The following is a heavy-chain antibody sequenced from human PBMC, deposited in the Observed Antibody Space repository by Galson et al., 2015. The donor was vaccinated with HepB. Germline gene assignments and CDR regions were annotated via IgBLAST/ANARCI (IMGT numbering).Heavy chain of an antibody. CDR1: GGSISSDYHY. CDR3: ARIFYGDSLAFDY. Sequence: SETLSLTCTVSGGSISSDYHYWGWIRQPPGKGLEWIGAIFHRGNTYHNSSLKSRITISVDTSKNQFSLTLSSLTAADTAIYFCARIFYGDSLAFDYWGQGNLVTGSS. D-gene: IGHD4-17*01. J-gene: IGHJ4*02. CDR2: IFHRGNT. V-gene: IGHV4-39*07.